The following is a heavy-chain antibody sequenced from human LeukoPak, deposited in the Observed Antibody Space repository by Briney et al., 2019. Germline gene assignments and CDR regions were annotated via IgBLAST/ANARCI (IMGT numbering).Heavy chain of an antibody. CDR2: ISYDGSNK. CDR3: AKDRGVVVVVAATSFDY. J-gene: IGHJ4*02. D-gene: IGHD2-15*01. CDR1: GFTFSSYG. Sequence: PGGSLRLSCAASGFTFSSYGMHWVRQAPGKGLEWVAVISYDGSNKYYADSVKGRFTISRDNSKNTLYLQMNSLRAEDTAVYYCAKDRGVVVVVAATSFDYWGQGTLVTVSS. V-gene: IGHV3-30*18.